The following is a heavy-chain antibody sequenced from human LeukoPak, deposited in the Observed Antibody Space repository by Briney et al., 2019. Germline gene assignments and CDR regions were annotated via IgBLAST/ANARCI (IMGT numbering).Heavy chain of an antibody. D-gene: IGHD6-13*01. CDR2: INHSGST. CDR3: ARWGLKYSSSWYADY. CDR1: GGSFSGYY. J-gene: IGHJ4*02. V-gene: IGHV4-34*01. Sequence: SETLSLTCAVYGGSFSGYYWSWIRQPPGKGLEWIGEINHSGSTNHNPSLKSRVTISVDTSKNQFSLKLSSVTAADTAVYYCARWGLKYSSSWYADYWGQGTLVTVSS.